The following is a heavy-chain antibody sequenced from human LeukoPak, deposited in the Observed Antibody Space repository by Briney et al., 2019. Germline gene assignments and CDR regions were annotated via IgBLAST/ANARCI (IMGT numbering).Heavy chain of an antibody. J-gene: IGHJ4*02. Sequence: TLSLTCTVSGGSISSYYWSWIRQPPGKALEWLALIYWDDDKRYSPSLKSRLTITKDTSKNQVVLTMTNMDPVDTATYYCAHYYDFWRYFDYWGQGTLVTVSS. CDR2: IYWDDDK. D-gene: IGHD3-3*01. V-gene: IGHV2-5*08. CDR3: AHYYDFWRYFDY. CDR1: GGSISSYYW.